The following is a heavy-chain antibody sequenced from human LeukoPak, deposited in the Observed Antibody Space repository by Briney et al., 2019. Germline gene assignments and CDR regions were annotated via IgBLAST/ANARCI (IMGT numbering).Heavy chain of an antibody. V-gene: IGHV4-4*07. D-gene: IGHD1-26*01. CDR3: ARENSGSYREFDY. CDR2: IYPSGST. J-gene: IGHJ4*02. CDR1: GGSISSYY. Sequence: SETLSLTCTVSGGSISSYYWTWNRQPAGKGLEWIGRIYPSGSTNYNPSLKSRVTMSVDTSMNQFSLKLSSVTAADTAVYYCARENSGSYREFDYWGQGTLVTVSS.